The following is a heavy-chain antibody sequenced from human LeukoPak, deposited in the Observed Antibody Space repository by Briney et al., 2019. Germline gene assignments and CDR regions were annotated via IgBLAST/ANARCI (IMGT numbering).Heavy chain of an antibody. CDR2: IYPGDSYT. J-gene: IGHJ3*02. CDR1: GYSFTSYW. Sequence: GESLKISCKGSGYSFTSYWIAWVRQMPGKGLEWMGIIYPGDSYTTYSPSFQGQVTISADKSISTAYLQWRSLKASDTAMYYCARRSGSDALDIWGQGTMDTVSS. CDR3: ARRSGSDALDI. D-gene: IGHD3-10*01. V-gene: IGHV5-51*01.